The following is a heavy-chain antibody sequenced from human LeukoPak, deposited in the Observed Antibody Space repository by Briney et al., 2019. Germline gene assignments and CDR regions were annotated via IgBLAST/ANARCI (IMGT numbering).Heavy chain of an antibody. J-gene: IGHJ4*02. CDR1: GGSFSGYY. CDR3: ARSPSWVRGVTFDY. V-gene: IGHV4-34*01. D-gene: IGHD3-10*01. Sequence: SETLSLTCAVYGGSFSGYYWSWIRQPPGKGLEWIGEINHSGSTNYNPSLKSRATISVDTSKNQFSLKLSSVTAADTAVYYCARSPSWVRGVTFDYWGQGTLVTVSS. CDR2: INHSGST.